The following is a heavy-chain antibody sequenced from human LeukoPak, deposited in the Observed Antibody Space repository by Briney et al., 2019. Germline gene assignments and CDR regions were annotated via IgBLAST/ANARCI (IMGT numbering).Heavy chain of an antibody. V-gene: IGHV5-51*01. D-gene: IGHD2/OR15-2a*01. Sequence: GESLKIYCKGSGYNFTSYWIVWVRQMPGKGLEWMGMIYPGDSDTRYSPSFQGQVTISADKSISTAYLQWSSLKASDTAMYYYARRSSTASRYFDYWGQGTLVTVSS. CDR1: GYNFTSYW. CDR3: ARRSSTASRYFDY. J-gene: IGHJ4*02. CDR2: IYPGDSDT.